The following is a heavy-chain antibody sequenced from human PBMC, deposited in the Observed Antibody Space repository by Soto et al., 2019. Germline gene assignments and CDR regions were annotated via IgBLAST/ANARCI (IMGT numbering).Heavy chain of an antibody. D-gene: IGHD3-22*01. V-gene: IGHV4-59*08. Sequence: SETLSLTCTVSGGSISSYYGSWIRQPPGKGLEWIGYIYYSGSTNYNPSLKSRVTISVDTSKNQFSLKLSSVTAADTAVYYCARLGYYDSSGYYVGYWGQGTLVTVS. CDR1: GGSISSYY. J-gene: IGHJ4*02. CDR3: ARLGYYDSSGYYVGY. CDR2: IYYSGST.